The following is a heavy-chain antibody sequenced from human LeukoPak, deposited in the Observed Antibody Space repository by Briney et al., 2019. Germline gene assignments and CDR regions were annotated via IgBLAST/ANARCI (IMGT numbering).Heavy chain of an antibody. V-gene: IGHV1-69*13. CDR1: GYTFSGYQ. Sequence: SVKVSCKASGYTFSGYQVHWLRQAPGQGLEWMGGIIPIFGTANYAQKFQGRVTITADESTSTAYMELSSLRSEDTAVYYCARALGYCSGGSCYSGWFDPWGQGTLVTVSS. CDR2: IIPIFGTA. CDR3: ARALGYCSGGSCYSGWFDP. J-gene: IGHJ5*02. D-gene: IGHD2-15*01.